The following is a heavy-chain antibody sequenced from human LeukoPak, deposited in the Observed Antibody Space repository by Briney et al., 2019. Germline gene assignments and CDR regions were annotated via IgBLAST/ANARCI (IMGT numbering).Heavy chain of an antibody. J-gene: IGHJ4*02. Sequence: SQTLSLTCTVSGGSISSSSYYWGWIRQPPGKGLKWIASMYYSGSTFYNPSLRSRVTISVDTSKNQFSLRLSSMTAADTAVYYCATFYGYSNTWYYPYFDNWGQGTLVTVSS. CDR3: ATFYGYSNTWYYPYFDN. CDR1: GGSISSSSYY. V-gene: IGHV4-39*01. CDR2: MYYSGST. D-gene: IGHD6-13*01.